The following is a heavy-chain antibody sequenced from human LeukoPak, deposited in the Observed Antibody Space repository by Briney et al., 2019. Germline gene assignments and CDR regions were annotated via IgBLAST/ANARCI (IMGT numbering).Heavy chain of an antibody. V-gene: IGHV4-34*01. CDR3: AKSSCSTSCYRNYYYGMDV. CDR2: INHSGST. CDR1: GGSFSGYY. Sequence: SETLSLTCAVYGGSFSGYYWSWIRQPPGKGLEWIGEINHSGSTNYNPSLKSRVTISVDTSKNQFSLKLSSVTAADTAVYYCAKSSCSTSCYRNYYYGMDVWGQGTTVTVSS. J-gene: IGHJ6*02. D-gene: IGHD2-2*02.